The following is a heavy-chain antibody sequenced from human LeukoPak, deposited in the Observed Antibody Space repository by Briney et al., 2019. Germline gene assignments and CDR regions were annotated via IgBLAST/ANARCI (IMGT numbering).Heavy chain of an antibody. CDR2: IYYSGST. Sequence: SETLSLTCTVSGGSISSYYWSWIRQPPGKGLEWIGYIYYSGSTNYNPSLKSRVTISVDTSKNQFSLKLSSVTAADTAVYYCARGRKYNWFDPWGQGTLVTVSS. V-gene: IGHV4-59*01. CDR3: ARGRKYNWFDP. J-gene: IGHJ5*02. CDR1: GGSISSYY.